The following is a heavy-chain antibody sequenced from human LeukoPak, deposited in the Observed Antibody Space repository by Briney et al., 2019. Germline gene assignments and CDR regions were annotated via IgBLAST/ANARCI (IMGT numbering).Heavy chain of an antibody. CDR3: ARAWYYYDSSGYLTRAFDV. Sequence: ASVKVSCKASGYTFTSYDINWVRQATGQGLEWMGWMNPNSGNTGYAQKFQGRVTITRNTSISTAYMELSSLRSEDTAVYYCARAWYYYDSSGYLTRAFDVWGQGTMVTVSS. CDR1: GYTFTSYD. D-gene: IGHD3-22*01. J-gene: IGHJ3*01. V-gene: IGHV1-8*03. CDR2: MNPNSGNT.